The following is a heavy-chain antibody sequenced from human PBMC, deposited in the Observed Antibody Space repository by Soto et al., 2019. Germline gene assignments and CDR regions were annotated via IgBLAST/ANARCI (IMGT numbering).Heavy chain of an antibody. J-gene: IGHJ4*02. CDR2: ISYRGTT. Sequence: SETLSLTCTVSGGSISNNNYYFAWVRQPPGKGLEWIASISYRGTTYYNPSLKSPVTIFVDTSRNQFSLRLASVTAADTASYYCASKKLDVPAFFDNWGQGAVVT. CDR1: GGSISNNNYY. CDR3: ASKKLDVPAFFDN. V-gene: IGHV4-39*01. D-gene: IGHD1-7*01.